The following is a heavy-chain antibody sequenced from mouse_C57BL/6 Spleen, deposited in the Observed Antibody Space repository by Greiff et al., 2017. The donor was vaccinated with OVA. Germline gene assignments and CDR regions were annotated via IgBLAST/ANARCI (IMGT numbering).Heavy chain of an antibody. CDR3: AREGYTGYFDY. V-gene: IGHV3-1*01. CDR1: GYSITSGYD. D-gene: IGHD3-1*01. Sequence: DVQLQESGPGMVKPSQSLSLTCTVTGYSITSGYDWHWIRHFPGNKLAWMGYISYSGSTNYNPSLKSRISITHDTSKNHFFLKLNSVTTEDTATYYCAREGYTGYFDYWGQGTTLTVSS. J-gene: IGHJ2*01. CDR2: ISYSGST.